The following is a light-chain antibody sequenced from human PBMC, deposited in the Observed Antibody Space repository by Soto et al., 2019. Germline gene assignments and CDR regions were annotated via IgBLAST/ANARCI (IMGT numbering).Light chain of an antibody. CDR2: DVT. Sequence: QSALTQPASVSGSPGQSITISCTGTSSDIGGYKYVSWYQHHPGTAPKLMIYDVTNRTSGVSNRFSGSKSGNTASLTISGLQAEDEDDYYCTSYASSSTPVVFGGGTKLTVL. V-gene: IGLV2-14*03. CDR3: TSYASSSTPVV. CDR1: SSDIGGYKY. J-gene: IGLJ2*01.